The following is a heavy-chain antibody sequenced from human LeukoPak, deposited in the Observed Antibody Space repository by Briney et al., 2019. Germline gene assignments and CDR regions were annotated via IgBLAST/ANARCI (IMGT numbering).Heavy chain of an antibody. J-gene: IGHJ5*02. CDR3: ARGFFVRENPGSWFDP. CDR2: IYHTGNT. Sequence: SETLSLTGAFSGGSISSGGYSWNWIRQPPGKGLEWIGYIYHTGNTFYNPSLKRRVTISVDRSKNQFSLRLTSVTAADTAVYYCARGFFVRENPGSWFDPWGQGTLVTVSP. V-gene: IGHV4-30-2*01. CDR1: GGSISSGGYS. D-gene: IGHD3-10*02.